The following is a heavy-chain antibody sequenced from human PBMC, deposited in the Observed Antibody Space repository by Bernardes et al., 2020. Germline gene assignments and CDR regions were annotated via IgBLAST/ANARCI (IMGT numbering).Heavy chain of an antibody. CDR3: AKDLSVEGYWYFDL. CDR2: ISGSGGST. J-gene: IGHJ2*01. CDR1: GFTFSSYA. Sequence: GGSLRLSCAASGFTFSSYAMAWVRQAPGKALKWVSAISGSGGSTYYADSVKGRFSISRDNSKNTLYLQMNSLRAEDTAVYYCAKDLSVEGYWYFDLWGRGTLVTVSS. V-gene: IGHV3-23*01.